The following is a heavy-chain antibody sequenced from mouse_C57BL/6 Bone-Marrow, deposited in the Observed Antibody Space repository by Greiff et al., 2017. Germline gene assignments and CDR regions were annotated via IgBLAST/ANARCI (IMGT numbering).Heavy chain of an antibody. D-gene: IGHD2-2*01. V-gene: IGHV1-19*01. CDR2: INPYNGGT. Sequence: VKLQESGPVLVKPGASVKMSCKASGYTFTDYYMNWVKQSHGKSLEWIGVINPYNGGTSYNQKFKGKATLTVDKSSSTAYMELNSLTSEDSAVYYCEGGYGGNYWGQGTTLTVSS. CDR3: EGGYGGNY. J-gene: IGHJ2*01. CDR1: GYTFTDYY.